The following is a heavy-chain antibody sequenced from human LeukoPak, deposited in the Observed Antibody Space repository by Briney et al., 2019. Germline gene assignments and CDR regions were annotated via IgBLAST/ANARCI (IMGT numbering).Heavy chain of an antibody. D-gene: IGHD6-13*01. J-gene: IGHJ4*02. V-gene: IGHV3-11*01. CDR1: GFTFSDYY. CDR2: ISSSSNTI. Sequence: GGSLRLSCAASGFTFSDYYLSWIRQAPGKGLEWVSYISSSSNTIYYADSVKGRFTISRDDAKNSLYLQMNSLRAEDTAVYYCAIYGGSWPKYFDHWGQGTLVTVSS. CDR3: AIYGGSWPKYFDH.